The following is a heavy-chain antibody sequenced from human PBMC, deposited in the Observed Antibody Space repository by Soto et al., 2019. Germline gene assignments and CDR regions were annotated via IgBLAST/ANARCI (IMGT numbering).Heavy chain of an antibody. J-gene: IGHJ4*02. CDR3: ASGSMVRGTFDY. Sequence: GGSLRLSCAASGFTFNNYNMNWVRQAPGKGLEWVSYISSGSSTIYYADSVKGRFTVSRDNAKNSLYLQMNTLRAEDTAVYYCASGSMVRGTFDYWGQGTLVTVSS. CDR1: GFTFNNYN. CDR2: ISSGSSTI. D-gene: IGHD3-10*01. V-gene: IGHV3-48*01.